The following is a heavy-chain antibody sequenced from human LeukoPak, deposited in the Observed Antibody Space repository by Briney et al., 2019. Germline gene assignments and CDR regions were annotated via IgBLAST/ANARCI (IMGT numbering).Heavy chain of an antibody. Sequence: GGSLRLSCAASGFTFSSNWMHWVRQAPGKGLVWVSRINEDGSTTNYADSVKGRSTIFRDNAKNTLYLQMNSLRAEDTAVYYCARGPSSPRRRGYSGYAPPGGFDPWGQGTLVTVSS. CDR3: ARGPSSPRRRGYSGYAPPGGFDP. V-gene: IGHV3-74*01. CDR2: INEDGSTT. J-gene: IGHJ5*02. CDR1: GFTFSSNW. D-gene: IGHD5-12*01.